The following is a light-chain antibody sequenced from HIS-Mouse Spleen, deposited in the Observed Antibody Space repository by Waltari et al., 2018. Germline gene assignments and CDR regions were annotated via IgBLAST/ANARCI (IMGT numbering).Light chain of an antibody. V-gene: IGLV2-23*01. Sequence: QSALTQPASVSGSPGQSITLPCPGTSSPVGSSNPVSWYQQHPGKAPKLMIYEGSKRPSGVSNRFSGSKSGNTASLTISGLQAEDEADYYCCSYAGSSTSVVFGGGTKLTVL. CDR3: CSYAGSSTSVV. CDR1: SSPVGSSNP. CDR2: EGS. J-gene: IGLJ2*01.